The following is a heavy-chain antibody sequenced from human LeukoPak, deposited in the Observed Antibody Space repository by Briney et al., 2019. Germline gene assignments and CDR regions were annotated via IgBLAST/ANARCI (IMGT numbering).Heavy chain of an antibody. J-gene: IGHJ4*02. V-gene: IGHV3-30*04. CDR2: ISFDGSNK. CDR1: GFTISSYT. CDR3: ARGGQWLRLDHFDY. D-gene: IGHD5-12*01. Sequence: GGSLRLSCAASGFTISSYTMHWVRQAPGKGLEWVAVISFDGSNKYYADSVKGRFTISRDNSKNTLYLQMNSLRADDTAVYYCARGGQWLRLDHFDYWGLGTLVTVSS.